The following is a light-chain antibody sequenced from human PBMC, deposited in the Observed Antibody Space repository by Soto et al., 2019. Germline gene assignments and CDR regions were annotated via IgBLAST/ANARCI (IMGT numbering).Light chain of an antibody. CDR3: SSYTSSIF. V-gene: IGLV2-14*01. CDR2: EVS. Sequence: QSALTQPASVSGSPGQSITISCTGTSSDVGGYNYVSWYQQHPGKAPKLMIYEVSNRPSGVSNSFSGSKSGNTASLTISGLQAEDEADYYCSSYTSSIFFGTGTKLTVL. CDR1: SSDVGGYNY. J-gene: IGLJ1*01.